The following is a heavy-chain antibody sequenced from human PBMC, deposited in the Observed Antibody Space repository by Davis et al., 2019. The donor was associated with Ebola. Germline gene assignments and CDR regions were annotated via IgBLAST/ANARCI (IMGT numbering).Heavy chain of an antibody. D-gene: IGHD3-9*01. CDR1: GGTFSSYT. CDR3: ARARTYYDILTGPEYYYYGMDV. V-gene: IGHV1-69*02. Sequence: SVKVSCKASGGTFSSYTISWVRQAPGQGLEWMGRIIPILGIANYAQKFQGRVTITADKSTSTAYMELSSLRSEDTAVYYCARARTYYDILTGPEYYYYGMDVWGQGTTVTVSS. CDR2: IIPILGIA. J-gene: IGHJ6*02.